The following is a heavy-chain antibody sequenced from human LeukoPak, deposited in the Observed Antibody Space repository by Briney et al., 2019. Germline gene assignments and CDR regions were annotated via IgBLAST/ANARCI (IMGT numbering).Heavy chain of an antibody. CDR3: ARDVGYDYVWGSYRYFDD. CDR1: GGSISSYY. Sequence: SETLSLTCTVSGGSISSYYWSWIRQPPGKGLEWIGYIFHTGSTHYNPSLRSRVTISADTSKNQFSLKLSAATAADTAVYHCARDVGYDYVWGSYRYFDDWGQGTLVTVSS. V-gene: IGHV4-59*01. J-gene: IGHJ4*02. D-gene: IGHD3-16*02. CDR2: IFHTGST.